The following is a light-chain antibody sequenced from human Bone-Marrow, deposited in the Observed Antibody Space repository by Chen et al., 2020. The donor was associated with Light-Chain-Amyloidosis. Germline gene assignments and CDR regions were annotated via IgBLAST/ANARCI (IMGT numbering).Light chain of an antibody. V-gene: IGKV1-9*01. J-gene: IGKJ3*01. Sequence: DIQLTQSPSFLSASVGDRVTITCLASQDLGDHLAWFQQTPGKAPKLLIYATSTLQTGVPSRFSGSGSGTQFTLTISSLQPEDFATYYCQHLNSYLFTFGPGTKVDFK. CDR2: ATS. CDR3: QHLNSYLFT. CDR1: QDLGDH.